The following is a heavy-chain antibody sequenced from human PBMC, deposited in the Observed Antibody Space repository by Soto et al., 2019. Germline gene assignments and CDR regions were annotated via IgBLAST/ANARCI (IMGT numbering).Heavy chain of an antibody. CDR2: ISSSSSYI. CDR3: ARGPECCGDCYLSSEEDY. V-gene: IGHV3-21*01. CDR1: GFTFSSYS. Sequence: EVQLVESGGGLVKPGGSLRLSCAASGFTFSSYSMNWVRQAPGKGLEWVSSISSSSSYIYYADSVKGRFTISRDNAKNSLYLQMNSLRAEDTAVYYCARGPECCGDCYLSSEEDYWGQGTLVTVSS. J-gene: IGHJ4*02. D-gene: IGHD2-21*02.